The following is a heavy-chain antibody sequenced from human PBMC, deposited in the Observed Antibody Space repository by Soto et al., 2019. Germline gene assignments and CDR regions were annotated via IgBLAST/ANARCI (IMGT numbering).Heavy chain of an antibody. V-gene: IGHV3-23*01. Sequence: GGSLRLSCAASGFTFSSYAMSWVRQAPGKGLEWASAISGSGGSTYYADSVKGRFTISRDNSKNTLYLQMNSLRAEDTAVYYCAKDSYYDYIWGSPQYYFDYWGQGTLVTVSS. CDR3: AKDSYYDYIWGSPQYYFDY. J-gene: IGHJ4*02. CDR2: ISGSGGST. D-gene: IGHD3-16*01. CDR1: GFTFSSYA.